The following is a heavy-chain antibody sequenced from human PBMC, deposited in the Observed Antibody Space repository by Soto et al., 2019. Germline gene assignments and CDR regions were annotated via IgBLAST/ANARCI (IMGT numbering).Heavy chain of an antibody. J-gene: IGHJ6*03. CDR3: ARDNQGIAARRGAYYYYMDV. CDR2: IYSGGST. Sequence: GGSLRLSCAASGFTVSSNYMSWVRQAPGKGLEWVSVIYSGGSTYYADSVKGRFTISRHNSKNTLYLQMNSLRAEDTAVYYCARDNQGIAARRGAYYYYMDVWGKGTTVTVSS. D-gene: IGHD6-6*01. CDR1: GFTVSSNY. V-gene: IGHV3-53*04.